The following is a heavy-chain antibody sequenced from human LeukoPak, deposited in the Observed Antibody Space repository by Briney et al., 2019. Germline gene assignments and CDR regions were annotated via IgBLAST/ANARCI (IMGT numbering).Heavy chain of an antibody. CDR1: GYSFTSYW. J-gene: IGHJ4*02. D-gene: IGHD3-10*01. CDR2: IYPGDSDT. V-gene: IGHV5-51*01. Sequence: GESLKISCKGSGYSFTSYWIGWVRQMPGKGLEWMGIIYPGDSDTRYSPSFQGQVTISADRSISTAYLQWNSLKASDTAMYYCASRDSEGSGPFDYWGQGTLVTVSS. CDR3: ASRDSEGSGPFDY.